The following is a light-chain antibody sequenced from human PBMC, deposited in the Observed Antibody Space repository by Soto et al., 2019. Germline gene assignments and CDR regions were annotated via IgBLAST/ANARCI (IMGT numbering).Light chain of an antibody. CDR3: QQSYSPPYS. CDR1: QSINTF. Sequence: DIQLTQPPSFLSASVGDRVTITCRSSQSINTFLNWYQHEPGKAPKLLIYTASSLHTGVPSRFSASGSGTDFTLTISSLQPEDFATFYCQQSYSPPYSFGQGTKLEIK. J-gene: IGKJ2*01. V-gene: IGKV1-39*01. CDR2: TAS.